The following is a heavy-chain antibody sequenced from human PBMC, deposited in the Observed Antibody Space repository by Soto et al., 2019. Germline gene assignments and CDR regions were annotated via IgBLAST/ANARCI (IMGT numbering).Heavy chain of an antibody. J-gene: IGHJ4*01. D-gene: IGHD3-10*01. CDR3: AIEVRRSNHFDR. CDR1: GYTLTELS. Sequence: ASVKVSCKVSGYTLTELSIHWVRQAPGEGLEWMGGFDLENGETIYAQRFQGRVTMTEESSADTPYMELSGLRSEDSAVYYGAIEVRRSNHFDRWGQGTMVTVSS. CDR2: FDLENGET. V-gene: IGHV1-24*01.